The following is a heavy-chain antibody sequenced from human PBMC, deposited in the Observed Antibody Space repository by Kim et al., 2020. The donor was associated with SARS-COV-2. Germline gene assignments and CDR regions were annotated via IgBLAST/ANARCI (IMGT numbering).Heavy chain of an antibody. CDR3: ARPRITMVRGVIKGNAFDI. Sequence: ASVKVSCKASGYTFTSYYMHWVRQAPGQGLEWMGIINPSGGSTSYAQKFQGRVTMTRDTSTSTVYMELSSLRSEDTAVYYCARPRITMVRGVIKGNAFDIWGQGTMVTVSS. V-gene: IGHV1-46*01. CDR1: GYTFTSYY. D-gene: IGHD3-10*01. CDR2: INPSGGST. J-gene: IGHJ3*02.